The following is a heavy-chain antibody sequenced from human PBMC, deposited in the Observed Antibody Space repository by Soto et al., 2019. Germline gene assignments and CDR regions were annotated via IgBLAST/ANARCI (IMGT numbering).Heavy chain of an antibody. CDR3: ARNRWILTYYEILTGPPIAFDI. Sequence: GGSLRLSCAASGFTFSSYSMNWVRQAPGKGLEWVSSISSSSSYIYYADSVKGRFTISRDNAKNSLYLQMNSLRAEDTAVYYCARNRWILTYYEILTGPPIAFDIWGQGTMVTVS. D-gene: IGHD3-9*01. CDR2: ISSSSSYI. J-gene: IGHJ3*02. CDR1: GFTFSSYS. V-gene: IGHV3-21*01.